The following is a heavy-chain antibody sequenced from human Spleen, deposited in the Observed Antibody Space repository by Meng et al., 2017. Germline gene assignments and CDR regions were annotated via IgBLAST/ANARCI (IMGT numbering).Heavy chain of an antibody. V-gene: IGHV3-20*04. J-gene: IGHJ4*02. Sequence: GESLKISCAASGFTFDDYDMSWVRQAPGKGLEWVSGINWNGGNTGYADSVQGRFTISRDNAKNSLYLQMNSLRVEDTALYYYARDKRGYYETGGHDYWGQGTLVTVSS. D-gene: IGHD3-22*01. CDR2: INWNGGNT. CDR1: GFTFDDYD. CDR3: ARDKRGYYETGGHDY.